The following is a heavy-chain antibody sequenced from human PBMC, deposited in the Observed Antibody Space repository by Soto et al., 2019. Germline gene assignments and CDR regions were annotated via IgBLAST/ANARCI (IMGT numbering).Heavy chain of an antibody. CDR3: ATDSFRYSSSSGPDNWLDP. CDR2: ISAYNGNT. V-gene: IGHV1-18*01. D-gene: IGHD6-6*01. CDR1: GYTFTSYF. Sequence: ASVKXSCNASGYTFTSYFISWVRQAPGQGLEWMGWISAYNGNTNYAQKLQGRVTMTTDTSTSTAYMELSSLRSEDTAVYYCATDSFRYSSSSGPDNWLDPWGQGTLVTVSS. J-gene: IGHJ5*02.